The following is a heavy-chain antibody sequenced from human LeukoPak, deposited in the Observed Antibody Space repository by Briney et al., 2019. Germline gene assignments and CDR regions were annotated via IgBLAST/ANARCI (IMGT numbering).Heavy chain of an antibody. Sequence: PSETLSLTCTVSGGSISSNTYYWGWLRQPPGTGLEWLGSIYYSGSTNYNPSLKSLFTISVDTSKNQFSLKLRSMTAADTAVYYCARVTGYMIEDYFDYWGQGTLVTVSS. V-gene: IGHV4-39*07. CDR1: GGSISSNTYY. J-gene: IGHJ4*02. CDR3: ARVTGYMIEDYFDY. CDR2: IYYSGST. D-gene: IGHD3-22*01.